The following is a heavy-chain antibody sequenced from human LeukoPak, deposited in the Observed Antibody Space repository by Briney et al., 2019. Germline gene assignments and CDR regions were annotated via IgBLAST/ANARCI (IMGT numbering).Heavy chain of an antibody. D-gene: IGHD3-22*01. CDR3: VRDKYERSIYAYFDF. CDR1: AFPFSTHS. Sequence: GPSLRLSSAASAFPFSTHSLTWVRQAPGKGLDWDSSISAGGDFAYYGDSVKGRFTMTRDKAKNTLQLQMNSLTAEDTAIYYCVRDKYERSIYAYFDFWGHGTLVTVSS. J-gene: IGHJ4*01. V-gene: IGHV3-21*01. CDR2: ISAGGDFA.